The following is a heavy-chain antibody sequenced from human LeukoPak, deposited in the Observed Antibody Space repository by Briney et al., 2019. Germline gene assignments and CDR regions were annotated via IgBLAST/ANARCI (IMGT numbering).Heavy chain of an antibody. Sequence: PSETLSLTCTVSGGSISSGDYYWGWIRQPPGKGLEWIGYIYYSGSTYYNPSLKSRVTISVDTSKNQFSLKLSSVTAADTAVYYCAREDLTGYYVFDIWGQGTMVTVSS. CDR2: IYYSGST. V-gene: IGHV4-30-4*01. CDR3: AREDLTGYYVFDI. CDR1: GGSISSGDYY. D-gene: IGHD3-9*01. J-gene: IGHJ3*02.